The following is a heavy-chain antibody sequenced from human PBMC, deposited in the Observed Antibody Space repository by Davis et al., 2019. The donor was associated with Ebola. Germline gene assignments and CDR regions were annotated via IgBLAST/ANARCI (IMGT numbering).Heavy chain of an antibody. J-gene: IGHJ4*02. CDR3: AGGPLGSLHY. V-gene: IGHV3-7*01. CDR1: GFTFSGYW. CDR2: IKPDGSDK. Sequence: GESLKISCAASGFTFSGYWMTWVRQAPGKGLEWVANIKPDGSDKFYVDSVRGRFTISRDNAGNSLYLQMSSLRAEDTAVYYCAGGPLGSLHYWGQGTLVTVSS.